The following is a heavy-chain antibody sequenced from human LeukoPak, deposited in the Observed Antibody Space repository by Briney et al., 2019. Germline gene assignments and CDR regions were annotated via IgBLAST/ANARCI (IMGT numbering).Heavy chain of an antibody. Sequence: SESLSLTCTVSGVSISSSCNYWDWIRHPPGKGMDSIGSIYYSGSSHYNPALNSRATISVDTSKNQYFLMLSSMTAADTVVYWWARGVWYHFDYWGQGTLVTVSS. CDR3: ARGVWYHFDY. J-gene: IGHJ4*02. CDR1: GVSISSSCNY. V-gene: IGHV4-39*01. D-gene: IGHD2-15*01. CDR2: IYYSGSS.